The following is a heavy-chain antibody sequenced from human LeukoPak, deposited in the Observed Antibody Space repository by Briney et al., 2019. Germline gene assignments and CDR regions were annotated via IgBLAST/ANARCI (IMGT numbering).Heavy chain of an antibody. CDR3: ELAGTDY. J-gene: IGHJ4*02. V-gene: IGHV3-30*04. Sequence: LPGGSLRLSCAASGFTFSSYAMHWVRQAPGKGLEWVAVISYDGSNKYYADSVKGRFTISRDNSKNTLYLQMNSLRAEDTAVYYCELAGTDYWGQGTLVTVSS. CDR1: GFTFSSYA. D-gene: IGHD6-19*01. CDR2: ISYDGSNK.